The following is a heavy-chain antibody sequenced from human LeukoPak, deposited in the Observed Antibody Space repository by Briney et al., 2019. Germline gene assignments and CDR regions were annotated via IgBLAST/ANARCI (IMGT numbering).Heavy chain of an antibody. J-gene: IGHJ4*02. D-gene: IGHD3-16*01. V-gene: IGHV1-2*02. CDR3: APRGGSAGLHFDS. Sequence: GASVKVSCKASGYTFTGYYIRWVRQAPGQGLEWMGWIDVDNGGTKYAQNFQGRVTMTRDTSVTTAYMDLIRLKSDDTAVYYCAPRGGSAGLHFDSWGQGTLVAVSS. CDR1: GYTFTGYY. CDR2: IDVDNGGT.